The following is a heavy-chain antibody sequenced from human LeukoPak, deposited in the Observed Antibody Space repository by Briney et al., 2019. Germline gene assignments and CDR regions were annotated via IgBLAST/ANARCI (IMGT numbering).Heavy chain of an antibody. Sequence: LTGPSLRLSCAASGFTFSTYAMNWGRQAPGKGLEWVSAISGSGGFTYYAHSVKGRFTISRDNSKNTLYLQMNSMRAEDTAVYYCVKDSRRDGYNSLFEYWGQGTLVTVSS. D-gene: IGHD5-24*01. CDR2: ISGSGGFT. J-gene: IGHJ4*02. V-gene: IGHV3-23*01. CDR3: VKDSRRDGYNSLFEY. CDR1: GFTFSTYA.